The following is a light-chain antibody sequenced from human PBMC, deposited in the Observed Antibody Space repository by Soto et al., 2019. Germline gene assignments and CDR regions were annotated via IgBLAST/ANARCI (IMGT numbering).Light chain of an antibody. V-gene: IGKV3-20*01. CDR2: GAS. J-gene: IGKJ3*01. CDR3: QQYGSSPVT. CDR1: QSIPNNY. Sequence: EIVLTQSPGTLSVSPGQRVTLSCKVSQSIPNNYLVWYQQKPGQGPRLLISGASRRATGIPDRFSGSGSGTYFSLTISRLESEDLGMYYCQQYGSSPVTFGPGTRVDI.